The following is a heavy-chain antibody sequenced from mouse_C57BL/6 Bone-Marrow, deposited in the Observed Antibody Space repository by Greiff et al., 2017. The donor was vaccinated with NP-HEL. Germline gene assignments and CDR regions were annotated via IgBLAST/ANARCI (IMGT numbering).Heavy chain of an antibody. CDR3: ARGGNYWYYFDY. CDR1: GYTFTTYP. V-gene: IGHV1-47*01. J-gene: IGHJ2*01. D-gene: IGHD2-1*01. Sequence: QVQLKQSGAELVKPGASVKMSCKASGYTFTTYPIEWVKQNHGKSLEWIGNFHPYNDDTEYNEKFKNKATLTVEKSSSTVYLELSRLTSNDSSVYYGARGGNYWYYFDYGGQGTTLTVSA. CDR2: FHPYNDDT.